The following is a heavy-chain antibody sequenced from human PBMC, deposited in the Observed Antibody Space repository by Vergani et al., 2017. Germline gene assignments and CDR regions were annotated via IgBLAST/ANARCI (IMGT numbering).Heavy chain of an antibody. J-gene: IGHJ4*02. D-gene: IGHD2-2*02. V-gene: IGHV4-30-4*01. Sequence: QVHLNEAGPGLVKPSQTLSLTCTVSGASISSGDYYWSWIRQPPGKGLEWIGYIYYSGSTYYNPSLKSRVTISVDTSKNQFSLKLSSVTAADTAVYYCATGYCSSTSCYTVDYWGQGTLVTVSS. CDR3: ATGYCSSTSCYTVDY. CDR2: IYYSGST. CDR1: GASISSGDYY.